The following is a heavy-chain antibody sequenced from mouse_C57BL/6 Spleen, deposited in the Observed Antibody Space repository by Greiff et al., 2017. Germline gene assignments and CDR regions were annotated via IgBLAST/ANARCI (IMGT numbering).Heavy chain of an antibody. CDR2: IHPNSGST. V-gene: IGHV1-64*01. D-gene: IGHD2-5*01. CDR1: GYTFTSYW. J-gene: IGHJ4*01. Sequence: QVQLKQPGAELVKPGASVKLSCKASGYTFTSYWMHWVKQRPGQGLEWIGMIHPNSGSTNYNEKFKSKATLTVDKSSSTAYMQLSSLTSEDSAVYYCARSVAYYSNDYYAMDYWGQGTSVTVSS. CDR3: ARSVAYYSNDYYAMDY.